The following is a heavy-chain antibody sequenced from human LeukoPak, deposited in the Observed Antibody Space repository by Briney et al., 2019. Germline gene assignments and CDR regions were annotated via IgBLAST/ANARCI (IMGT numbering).Heavy chain of an antibody. CDR2: ISGSGGST. CDR3: AKISYYDFWSGSNFDY. J-gene: IGHJ4*02. Sequence: GGSLRLSCAASGFTFSSYAMSWVRQAPGKGLEWVSAISGSGGSTYYADSVKGRFTISRDNPKNTLYLQMNSLRAEDTAVYYCAKISYYDFWSGSNFDYWGQGTLVTVSS. CDR1: GFTFSSYA. V-gene: IGHV3-23*01. D-gene: IGHD3-3*01.